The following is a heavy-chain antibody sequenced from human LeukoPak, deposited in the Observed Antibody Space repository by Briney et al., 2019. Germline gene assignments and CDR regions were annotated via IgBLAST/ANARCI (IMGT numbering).Heavy chain of an antibody. CDR3: ARDSADIVVVVAATPAYFDY. Sequence: GGSLRLSCAASGFIFSDYYMTWIRQAPGKGLELGSYISSSSSTIYYADSVKGRFTISRDNAKNSLYLQMNSLRAEDTAVYYCARDSADIVVVVAATPAYFDYWGQGTLVTVSS. J-gene: IGHJ4*02. CDR1: GFIFSDYY. CDR2: ISSSSSTI. D-gene: IGHD2-15*01. V-gene: IGHV3-11*04.